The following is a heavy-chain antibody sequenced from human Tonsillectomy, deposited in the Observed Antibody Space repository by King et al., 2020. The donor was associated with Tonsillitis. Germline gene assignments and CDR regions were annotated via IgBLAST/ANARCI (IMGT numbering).Heavy chain of an antibody. CDR2: IKQDGSEK. CDR3: AREINGGKYCSGGSCYDHNWFDP. J-gene: IGHJ5*02. V-gene: IGHV3-7*01. Sequence: VQLVESGGGLVQPGGSLRLSCAASGFISNSYWMSWVRQAPGKGLEWVANIKQDGSEKYYVDSVKGRFTISRDNAKKSLYLQMNSRRAEDTAVYYCAREINGGKYCSGGSCYDHNWFDPWGKGTLVTVSS. CDR1: GFISNSYW. D-gene: IGHD2-15*01.